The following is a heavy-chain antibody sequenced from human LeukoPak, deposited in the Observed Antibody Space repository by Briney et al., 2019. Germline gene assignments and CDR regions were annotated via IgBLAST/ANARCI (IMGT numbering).Heavy chain of an antibody. Sequence: VAPVKVSCKASGGTFSSYAISWVRQAPGQGLEWMGGIIPVFGTANYAQKFQGRVTIAADESTSTAYMELSSLRSEDTAVYYCATGRGYYDSSGYYQFDYWGQGTLVTVSS. CDR3: ATGRGYYDSSGYYQFDY. J-gene: IGHJ4*02. V-gene: IGHV1-69*13. D-gene: IGHD3-22*01. CDR2: IIPVFGTA. CDR1: GGTFSSYA.